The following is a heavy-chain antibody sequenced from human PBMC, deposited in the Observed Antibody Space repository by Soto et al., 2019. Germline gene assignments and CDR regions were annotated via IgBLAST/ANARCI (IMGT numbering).Heavy chain of an antibody. D-gene: IGHD3-3*01. CDR1: GGSISNGGYY. V-gene: IGHV4-31*03. J-gene: IGHJ6*02. Sequence: SETLSLTCTVSGGSISNGGYYWTWIRQHPGKGLEWFGYIYYSGSTYYNPSLKSRVTISVDTSKNQFSLKLTSVTAADTAVYYCARDVTDFWSGHEGMAVWGQGTTVTVSS. CDR2: IYYSGST. CDR3: ARDVTDFWSGHEGMAV.